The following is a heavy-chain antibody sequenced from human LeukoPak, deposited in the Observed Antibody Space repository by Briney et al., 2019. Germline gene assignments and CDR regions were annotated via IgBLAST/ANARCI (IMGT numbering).Heavy chain of an antibody. CDR1: YDSIHSYY. Sequence: SETLSLTCTVSYDSIHSYYWGWIRQPAGKGLEWIGRLYTSGTTDYNPSLKSRVSMSVDTSKNQFSLRLTSVTAADTAVYYCARGWDAANWYFDLWGRGTLVTV. CDR3: ARGWDAANWYFDL. V-gene: IGHV4-4*07. J-gene: IGHJ2*01. D-gene: IGHD6-19*01. CDR2: LYTSGTT.